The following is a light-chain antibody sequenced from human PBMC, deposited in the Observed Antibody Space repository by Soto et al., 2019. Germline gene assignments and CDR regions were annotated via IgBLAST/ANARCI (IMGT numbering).Light chain of an antibody. V-gene: IGLV2-14*01. Sequence: QSVLTQPASVSGSPGQSIAISCTGTSSDVGGYKYVSWYQQYPGKAPKLMIYDASNRPSGVPDRFSGSKSGNTASLTISGLQSEDEADYYCSSYTSYTSYVFGTGTKVTVL. CDR1: SSDVGGYKY. J-gene: IGLJ1*01. CDR3: SSYTSYTSYV. CDR2: DAS.